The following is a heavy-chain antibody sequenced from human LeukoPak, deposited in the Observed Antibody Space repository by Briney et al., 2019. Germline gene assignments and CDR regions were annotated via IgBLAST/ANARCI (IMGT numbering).Heavy chain of an antibody. V-gene: IGHV3-7*01. D-gene: IGHD6-13*01. CDR2: IKQDGSEK. J-gene: IGHJ4*02. CDR3: AREGNSWYYTDY. CDR1: GFTFSNYA. Sequence: PGGSLRLSCVASGFTFSNYAMNWVRQAPGKGLEWVATIKQDGSEKYYVDSVKGRFTISRDDAKNSLCLQMNTLTVEDTAVYYCAREGNSWYYTDYWGQGTLVTVSS.